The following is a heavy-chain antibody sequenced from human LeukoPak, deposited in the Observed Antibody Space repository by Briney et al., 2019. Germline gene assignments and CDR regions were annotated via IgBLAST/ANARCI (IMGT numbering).Heavy chain of an antibody. CDR3: ARDRGSCSGGSCYPNFDY. D-gene: IGHD2-15*01. Sequence: GGSLRLSCAASGFTFSSYWMNWVRQAPGKGLVWVSRINSDGSGTNYAGSVKGRFTISRDNAKNTLYLQMNSLRAEDTAVYYCARDRGSCSGGSCYPNFDYWGQGTLVTVSS. V-gene: IGHV3-74*01. CDR1: GFTFSSYW. CDR2: INSDGSGT. J-gene: IGHJ4*02.